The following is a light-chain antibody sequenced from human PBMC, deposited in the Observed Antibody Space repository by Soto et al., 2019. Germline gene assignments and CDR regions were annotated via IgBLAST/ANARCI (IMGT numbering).Light chain of an antibody. CDR3: QHYGTSTRT. J-gene: IGKJ1*01. CDR2: AAS. Sequence: EIVLTQSPGTLSLSPGESATLSCRATQSVSATYLAWYQQKPGQAPRLLIYAASSRATDIPDRFSGSGSGTAFNLAISRLEPEDFAVYWCQHYGTSTRTFGQWTKVEIQ. V-gene: IGKV3-20*01. CDR1: QSVSATY.